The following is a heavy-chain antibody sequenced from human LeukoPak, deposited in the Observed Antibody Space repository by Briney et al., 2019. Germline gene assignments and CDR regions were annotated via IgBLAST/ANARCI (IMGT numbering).Heavy chain of an antibody. Sequence: VASVKVSCKASEYTFTDYAINWVRQAPGQRLEWMGWINAGNGNTRYSQRFQGRVTITRDTSASTACMELSSLTSEDTAVYYCARGRWSATTASYYLDFWGQGTLVTVSS. CDR1: EYTFTDYA. J-gene: IGHJ4*02. CDR3: ARGRWSATTASYYLDF. D-gene: IGHD5-24*01. V-gene: IGHV1-3*01. CDR2: INAGNGNT.